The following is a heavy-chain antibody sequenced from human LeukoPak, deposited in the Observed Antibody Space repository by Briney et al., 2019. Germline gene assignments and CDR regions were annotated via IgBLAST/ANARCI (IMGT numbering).Heavy chain of an antibody. CDR3: ARGQYIVLINWFDP. Sequence: GASVNVSCKASGYTFTSYDINWVRQATGQGLEWMGWMNPNSGNTGYAQKFQGRVTMTRNTSISTAYMELSSLRSEDTAVYYCARGQYIVLINWFDPWGQGTLVTVSS. V-gene: IGHV1-8*01. CDR2: MNPNSGNT. J-gene: IGHJ5*02. D-gene: IGHD2-8*01. CDR1: GYTFTSYD.